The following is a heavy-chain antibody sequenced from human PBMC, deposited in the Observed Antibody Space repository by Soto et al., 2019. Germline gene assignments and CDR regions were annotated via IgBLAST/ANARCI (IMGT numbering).Heavy chain of an antibody. Sequence: PGGSLRLSCAASGFTFSSYSMNWVRQAPGKGLEWVSYISSSSSTIYYADSVKGRFTISRDNAKNSLYLQMNSLRDEDTAVYYCARNPLFDFWSGYYTVHYYYGMDVWGQGTTVTVPS. D-gene: IGHD3-3*01. CDR2: ISSSSSTI. V-gene: IGHV3-48*02. J-gene: IGHJ6*02. CDR1: GFTFSSYS. CDR3: ARNPLFDFWSGYYTVHYYYGMDV.